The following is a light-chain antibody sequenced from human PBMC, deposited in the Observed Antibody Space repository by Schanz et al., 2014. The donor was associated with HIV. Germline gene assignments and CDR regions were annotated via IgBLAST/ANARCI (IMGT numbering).Light chain of an antibody. V-gene: IGLV2-14*03. Sequence: QSVLTQPASVSGSAGQSITISCTGTSGDVGPYDYVSWYQQHPGQAPKLLIYDVTDRPSGVSNRFSGSKSGNTASLTVSGLQAEDEADYYCCSYADGDTWVFGRGTKLTVL. J-gene: IGLJ3*02. CDR1: SGDVGPYDY. CDR3: CSYADGDTWV. CDR2: DVT.